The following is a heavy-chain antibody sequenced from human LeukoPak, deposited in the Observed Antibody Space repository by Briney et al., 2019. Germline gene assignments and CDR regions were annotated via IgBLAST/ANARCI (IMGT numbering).Heavy chain of an antibody. V-gene: IGHV3-23*01. CDR3: AKFDAEYIWTYSYYYYMDV. CDR2: ISGSIGST. CDR1: GFTFSSYA. Sequence: GGSLRLSCAASGFTFSSYAMNWVRQAPGKGLGWVSTISGSIGSTYYADSVKGRFTISRDNSKNTLYLQMNSLRAEDTAVYYCAKFDAEYIWTYSYYYYMDVWGKGTTVTVSS. D-gene: IGHD3-9*01. J-gene: IGHJ6*03.